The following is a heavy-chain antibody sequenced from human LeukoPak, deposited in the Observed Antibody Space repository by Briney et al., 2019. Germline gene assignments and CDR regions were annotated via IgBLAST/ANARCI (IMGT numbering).Heavy chain of an antibody. V-gene: IGHV4-59*01. CDR3: ARVSGYDWESFYDY. Sequence: KPSETLSLTCTVSGGSISSYYWSWIRQPPGKGLVWIGYIYYSGSTNYNPSLKSRVTISVDTSKNQFSLKLSSVTAADTAMYYCARVSGYDWESFYDYWGQGSLATVSS. CDR2: IYYSGST. CDR1: GGSISSYY. D-gene: IGHD5-12*01. J-gene: IGHJ4*02.